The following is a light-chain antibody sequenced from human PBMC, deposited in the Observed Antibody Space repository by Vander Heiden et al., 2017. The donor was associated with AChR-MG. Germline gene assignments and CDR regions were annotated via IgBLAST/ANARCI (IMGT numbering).Light chain of an antibody. J-gene: IGLJ3*02. CDR2: RNN. CDR3: AAWDDSLSGSWV. CDR1: SSNIGSNY. Sequence: QSVLTQPPSASGTPGQRVTISCSGSSSNIGSNYVYWYQPLPGTSPNLLIYRNNQRPSGVPARFSGSKSGTSASLAISGLRSEDEADDYCAAWDDSLSGSWVFGGGTKLTVL. V-gene: IGLV1-47*01.